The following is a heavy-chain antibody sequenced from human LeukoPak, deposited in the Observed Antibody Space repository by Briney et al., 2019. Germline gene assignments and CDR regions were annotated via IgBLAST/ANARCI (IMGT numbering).Heavy chain of an antibody. Sequence: PGGALRLSCAPSVFCFSTYAMSWVRQAPGKGLEWVSAISAGGATIYYADSVKGRFTVSRDNSKNTLYLHMNSLRAEDTAIYYCAKDSGGTYFYYYYYMDVWGKGTTVTVSS. CDR3: AKDSGGTYFYYYYYMDV. J-gene: IGHJ6*03. D-gene: IGHD1-26*01. CDR2: ISAGGATI. CDR1: VFCFSTYA. V-gene: IGHV3-23*01.